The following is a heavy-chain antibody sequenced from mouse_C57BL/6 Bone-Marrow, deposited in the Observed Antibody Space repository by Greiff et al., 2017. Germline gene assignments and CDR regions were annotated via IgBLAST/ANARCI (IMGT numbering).Heavy chain of an antibody. D-gene: IGHD2-14*01. V-gene: IGHV1-53*01. CDR3: AKAYSRGYYAMDY. CDR2: INPSNGGT. CDR1: GYTFTSYW. J-gene: IGHJ4*01. Sequence: QVHVKQPGPELVKPGASVKLSCKASGYTFTSYWMHWVKQRPGQGLEWIGNINPSNGGTNYNEKFKSKATLTVDKSSSTAYMQLSSLTSEDSAVYYCAKAYSRGYYAMDYWGQGTSVTVSS.